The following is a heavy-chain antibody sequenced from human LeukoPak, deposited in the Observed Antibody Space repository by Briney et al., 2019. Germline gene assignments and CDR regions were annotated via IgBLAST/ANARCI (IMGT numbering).Heavy chain of an antibody. CDR3: ARPRSSGWYHPAGDAFDI. J-gene: IGHJ3*02. CDR2: IYYSGST. V-gene: IGHV4-39*01. D-gene: IGHD6-19*01. CDR1: GGSFSGYY. Sequence: SETLSLTCAVYGGSFSGYYWGWIRQPPGKGLEWIGSIYYSGSTYYNPSLKSRVTISVDTSKNQFSLKLSSVTAADTAVYYCARPRSSGWYHPAGDAFDIWGQGTMVTVSS.